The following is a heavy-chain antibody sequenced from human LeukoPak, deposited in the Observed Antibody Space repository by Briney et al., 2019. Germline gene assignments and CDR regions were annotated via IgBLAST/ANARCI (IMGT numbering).Heavy chain of an antibody. CDR1: GFTFSDYY. Sequence: GGSLRLSCAASGFTFSDYYMSWIRQAPGKGLEWISYISSGGTTIKFADSVKGRLTISRDNAKNSLYLQMNSLRAEDTAVYYCARDVDKYYYGSSAYPAIGYWGQGTLVTVSS. J-gene: IGHJ4*02. D-gene: IGHD3-22*01. CDR3: ARDVDKYYYGSSAYPAIGY. V-gene: IGHV3-11*01. CDR2: ISSGGTTI.